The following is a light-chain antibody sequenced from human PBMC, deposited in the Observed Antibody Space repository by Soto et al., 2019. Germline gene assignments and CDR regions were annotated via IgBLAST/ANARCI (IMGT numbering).Light chain of an antibody. Sequence: DIQMTQSPSAMSASVGDRVTITCRASQDISDFLAWFQQKPGEVPKRLIYAASSLESGVPSRFSGSGSGTEFTLTISSLQPEDFATYYCQQNNRYPWTFGQGTKVEIK. V-gene: IGKV1-17*03. CDR2: AAS. CDR3: QQNNRYPWT. J-gene: IGKJ1*01. CDR1: QDISDF.